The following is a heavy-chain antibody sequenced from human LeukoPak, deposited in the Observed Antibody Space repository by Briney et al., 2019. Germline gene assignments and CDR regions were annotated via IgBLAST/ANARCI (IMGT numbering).Heavy chain of an antibody. CDR3: ARDDYGDDDNWFDP. CDR2: ISSSGSTI. V-gene: IGHV3-11*01. CDR1: GFTFSDYY. J-gene: IGHJ5*02. D-gene: IGHD4-17*01. Sequence: GGSLRLSCAASGFTFSDYYMSWIRQAPGKGLEWVSYISSSGSTIYYADSVEGRFTISRDNAKNSLYLQMNGLRAEDTAVYYCARDDYGDDDNWFDPWGQGTLVTVSS.